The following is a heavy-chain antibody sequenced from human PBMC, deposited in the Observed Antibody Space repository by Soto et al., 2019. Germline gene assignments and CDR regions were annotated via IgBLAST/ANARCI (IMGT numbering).Heavy chain of an antibody. CDR3: ARGVDIVVVPAAMSYYYYGMDV. CDR2: IYHSGST. D-gene: IGHD2-2*01. V-gene: IGHV4-4*02. CDR1: GGSISSSNW. Sequence: SETLSLTCAVSGGSISSSNWCSWVRQPPGKGLEWIGEIYHSGSTNYNPSLKSRVTISVDKSKNQFSLKLSSVTAADTAVYYCARGVDIVVVPAAMSYYYYGMDVWGQGSNVTVSS. J-gene: IGHJ6*02.